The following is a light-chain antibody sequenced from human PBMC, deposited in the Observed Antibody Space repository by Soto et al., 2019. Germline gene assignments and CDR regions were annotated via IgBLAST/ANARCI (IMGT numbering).Light chain of an antibody. CDR2: DAS. J-gene: IGKJ1*01. CDR1: QTISSW. CDR3: QQYDIYSGT. V-gene: IGKV1-5*01. Sequence: IQLTQSPSTLSASVGDRVTIAFRASQTISSWLAWYQQKPGRAPKLLIYDASNLQRGVPSRFSGSGSGTEFTLTISGLQPDDFATYYCQQYDIYSGTFGQGTKVDIK.